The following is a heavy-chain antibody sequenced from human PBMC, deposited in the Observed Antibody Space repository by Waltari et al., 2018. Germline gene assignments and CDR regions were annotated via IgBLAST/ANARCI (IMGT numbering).Heavy chain of an antibody. CDR1: GCTFDDYA. Sequence: EVQLVESGGVVVQPGGSLRLSCAASGCTFDDYAMHWVRQAPGKCLEWVSRISWDGGSTYYADSVKGRFTISRDNSKNALYLQMNSLRAEDTALYYCAKDGGLYERGYFDYWGQGTLVTVSS. J-gene: IGHJ4*02. CDR2: ISWDGGST. V-gene: IGHV3-43D*04. CDR3: AKDGGLYERGYFDY. D-gene: IGHD2-15*01.